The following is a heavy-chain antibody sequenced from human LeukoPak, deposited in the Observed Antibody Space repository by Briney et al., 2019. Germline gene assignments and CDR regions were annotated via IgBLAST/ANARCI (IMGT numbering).Heavy chain of an antibody. CDR2: MSGSGGFT. V-gene: IGHV3-23*01. D-gene: IGHD3-22*01. CDR1: GFTFSSYA. CDR3: ARDGRAWGYDSSGMYYYYYGMDV. J-gene: IGHJ6*02. Sequence: GGSLRLSCAASGFTFSSYAMSWVRQAPGKGLEWVSAMSGSGGFTYYADSVKGRFTISRDNAKNSLYLQMSRLRDEDTAVYYCARDGRAWGYDSSGMYYYYYGMDVWGQGTTVTVSS.